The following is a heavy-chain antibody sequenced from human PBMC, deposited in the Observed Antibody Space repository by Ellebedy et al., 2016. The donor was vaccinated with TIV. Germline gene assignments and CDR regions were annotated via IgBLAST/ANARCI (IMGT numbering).Heavy chain of an antibody. D-gene: IGHD5-24*01. CDR1: GFTFSSYS. CDR3: ARAPRWLQFYYFDY. V-gene: IGHV3-21*05. CDR2: ISSSSSYT. Sequence: GESLKISXAASGFTFSSYSMNWVRQAPGKGLEWVSYISSSSSYTNYADSVKGRFTISRDNAKNSLYLQMNSLRAEDTAVYYCARAPRWLQFYYFDYWGQGTLVTVSS. J-gene: IGHJ4*02.